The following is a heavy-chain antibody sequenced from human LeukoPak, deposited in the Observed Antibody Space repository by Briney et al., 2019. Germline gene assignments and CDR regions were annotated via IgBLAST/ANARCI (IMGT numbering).Heavy chain of an antibody. CDR2: VHYSGST. J-gene: IGHJ4*02. V-gene: IGHV4-59*08. Sequence: SETLSLTCSVSDGSISGYYWSWIRQPPGKGLEWIGYVHYSGSTIYNPSLKSRVTISVDTSKNQFSLKLSSVTAADTAVYYCARNWAVAYFDYWGQGTLVTVSS. D-gene: IGHD6-19*01. CDR3: ARNWAVAYFDY. CDR1: DGSISGYY.